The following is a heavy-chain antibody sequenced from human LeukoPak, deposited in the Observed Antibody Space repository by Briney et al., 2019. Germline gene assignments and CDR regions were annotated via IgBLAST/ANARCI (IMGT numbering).Heavy chain of an antibody. CDR3: AKGGGYEAQYYYYYLDV. CDR1: RFTFSSYL. D-gene: IGHD5-12*01. Sequence: GGSLTLSRPASRFTFSSYLLYWVRQAPGKGLEGVAFIRYDGSNKHYADSVKDRLTGSSDNCKNTLYLQMKSLRAEDTAVDYCAKGGGYEAQYYYYYLDVWGKGTTVTIS. J-gene: IGHJ6*03. V-gene: IGHV3-30*02. CDR2: IRYDGSNK.